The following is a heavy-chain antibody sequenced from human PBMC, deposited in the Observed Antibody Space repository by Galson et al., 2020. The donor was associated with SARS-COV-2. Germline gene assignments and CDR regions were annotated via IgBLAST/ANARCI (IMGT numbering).Heavy chain of an antibody. J-gene: IGHJ5*02. CDR1: GYTFTSYG. Sequence: ASVKVSCKASGYTFTSYGISWVRQAPGQGLEWMGWISAYNGNTNYAQKLQGRVTMTTDTSTSTAYMELRSLRSDDTAVYYCARDAYVWGSYRYPKPNWFDPWGQGTLVTVSS. CDR3: ARDAYVWGSYRYPKPNWFDP. V-gene: IGHV1-18*01. D-gene: IGHD3-16*02. CDR2: ISAYNGNT.